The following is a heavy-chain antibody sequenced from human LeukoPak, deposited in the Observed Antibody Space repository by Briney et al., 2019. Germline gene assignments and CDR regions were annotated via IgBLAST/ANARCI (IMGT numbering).Heavy chain of an antibody. CDR1: GYSFTSYW. CDR3: ARTMTYYHDSSGSYYYYGMDV. J-gene: IGHJ6*02. D-gene: IGHD3-22*01. Sequence: ESLKISCKGSGYSFTSYWTGWVRQMPGKGLEWMGIIYPGDSDTRYSPSFQGQVTISADKSISTAYLQWSSLKASDTAIYYCARTMTYYHDSSGSYYYYGMDVWGQGTTVTVSS. CDR2: IYPGDSDT. V-gene: IGHV5-51*01.